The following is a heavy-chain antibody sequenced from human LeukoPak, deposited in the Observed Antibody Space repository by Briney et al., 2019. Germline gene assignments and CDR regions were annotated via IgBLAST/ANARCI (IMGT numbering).Heavy chain of an antibody. J-gene: IGHJ6*03. V-gene: IGHV4-34*01. CDR3: AREVSSAYMDV. Sequence: SETLSLTCAVYGGSFSGDYWSWIRHPPGKGLEWSGEIEHSGSTNYTPYIKSRVPISVDTSKNQFSMKLSSATAADTAVYYCAREVSSAYMDVWGKGTTVTVSS. D-gene: IGHD6-6*01. CDR1: GGSFSGDY. CDR2: IEHSGST.